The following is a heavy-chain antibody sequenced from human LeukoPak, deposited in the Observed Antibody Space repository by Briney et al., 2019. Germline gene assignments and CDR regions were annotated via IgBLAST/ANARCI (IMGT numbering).Heavy chain of an antibody. CDR1: GFTFSTYA. V-gene: IGHV3-23*01. J-gene: IGHJ4*02. CDR2: IGGSGSYT. CDR3: ARDWYDY. D-gene: IGHD6-13*01. Sequence: GGSLRLSCAASGFTFSTYAMIWVRQAPGKGLEWVSVIGGSGSYTYYADSVKGRFTISRDNSKDTLYLQMNSRRPEDTAVYYCARDWYDYWGQGTLVTVSS.